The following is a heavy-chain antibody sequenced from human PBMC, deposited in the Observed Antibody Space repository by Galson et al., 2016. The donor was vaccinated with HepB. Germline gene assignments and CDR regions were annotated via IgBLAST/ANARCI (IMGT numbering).Heavy chain of an antibody. CDR2: ISGGAST. V-gene: IGHV3-23*01. D-gene: IGHD2-2*01. Sequence: SLRLSCAASGFTFSSYAVSWVRQAPGEGLEWVSAISGGASTYYADSVKGRFTISRDNSKNTLYLQMNSLRVEDTAVYYCARDPPASVPVGLKGQDFWGQGTLVAVSS. J-gene: IGHJ4*02. CDR3: ARDPPASVPVGLKGQDF. CDR1: GFTFSSYA.